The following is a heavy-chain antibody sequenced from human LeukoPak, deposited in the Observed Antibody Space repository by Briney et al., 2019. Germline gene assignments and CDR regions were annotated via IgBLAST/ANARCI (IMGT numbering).Heavy chain of an antibody. CDR3: ARAITMVRGVFFDY. Sequence: GGSLRLSCAASGFTFSRYSMNWVRQAPGKGLEWVSYISRSSSTIHYADSVKGRFTISRDNAKSSLFLQMNSLRAEDTAVYYCARAITMVRGVFFDYWGQGTLVTVSS. CDR1: GFTFSRYS. J-gene: IGHJ4*02. CDR2: ISRSSSTI. V-gene: IGHV3-48*04. D-gene: IGHD3-10*01.